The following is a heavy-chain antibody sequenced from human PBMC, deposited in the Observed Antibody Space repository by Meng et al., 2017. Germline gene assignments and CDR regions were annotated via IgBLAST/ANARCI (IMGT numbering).Heavy chain of an antibody. V-gene: IGHV3-23*04. CDR3: AKLIAPSAY. D-gene: IGHD2/OR15-2a*01. Sequence: EVVLGESGGGLGKPGGSLRLSCAASGFTFSSYGMTWVRQAPGKGLEWVSAIGGSGGSTYYADSVKGRFTISRDNSKNTLYLQMNSLRVEDTAVYYCAKLIAPSAYWGQGTLVTVSS. CDR1: GFTFSSYG. CDR2: IGGSGGST. J-gene: IGHJ4*02.